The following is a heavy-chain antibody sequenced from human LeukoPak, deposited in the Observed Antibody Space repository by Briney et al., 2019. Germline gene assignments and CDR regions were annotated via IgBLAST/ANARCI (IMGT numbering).Heavy chain of an antibody. CDR3: ARVDYGDYSKDFDY. CDR2: IYHSGST. CDR1: GGSISSYY. J-gene: IGHJ4*02. Sequence: SETLSLTCTVSGGSISSYYWSWIRQPPGKGLEWIGYIYHSGSTNYNPSLKSRATISVDTSKNQSSLKLSSVTAADTAVYYCARVDYGDYSKDFDYWGQGTLVTVAS. V-gene: IGHV4-59*08. D-gene: IGHD4-17*01.